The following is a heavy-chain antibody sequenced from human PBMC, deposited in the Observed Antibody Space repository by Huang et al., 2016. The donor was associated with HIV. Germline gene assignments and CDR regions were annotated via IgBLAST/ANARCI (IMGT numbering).Heavy chain of an antibody. CDR3: ASQHIGAAATWF. Sequence: QLQLQESGPGQVKPSETLSLTCSVSGDFISSTHYYWGWIRQSPGKGLGWVGCVDQRWRTNYNPSLKSRVTLSVDTSRNQFSLRLNSVTAADTAVYYCASQHIGAAATWFWGRGTQVAVSS. V-gene: IGHV4-39*01. CDR2: VDQRWRT. CDR1: GDFISSTHYY. D-gene: IGHD6-13*01. J-gene: IGHJ4*02.